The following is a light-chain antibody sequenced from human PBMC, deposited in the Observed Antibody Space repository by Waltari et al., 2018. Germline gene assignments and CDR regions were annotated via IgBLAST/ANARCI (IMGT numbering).Light chain of an antibody. CDR3: HQYNNWPRT. V-gene: IGKV3-15*01. CDR2: VAS. Sequence: EIVMTQSPATLSVSPGERATLSCRASQSVGSKLAWYQQKPGQAPRLLIYVASTRATGIPARFSGSGSGTEFTLTISSLQSEDFAVYYCHQYNNWPRTFGQGTKVEIK. J-gene: IGKJ1*01. CDR1: QSVGSK.